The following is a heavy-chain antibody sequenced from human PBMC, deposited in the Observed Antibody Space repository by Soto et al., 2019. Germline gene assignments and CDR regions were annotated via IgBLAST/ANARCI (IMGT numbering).Heavy chain of an antibody. J-gene: IGHJ4*02. CDR2: IYHSGST. CDR3: ASGLVTTLHY. D-gene: IGHD4-17*01. Sequence: PSETLSLTCTVSGGSISSGGYYWSWIRQFPGKGLEWIGYIYHSGSTYYNPSLKSRVTISVDRSKNQFSLKLSSVTAADTAVYYCASGLVTTLHYWGQGTLVTVSS. CDR1: GGSISSGGYY. V-gene: IGHV4-30-2*06.